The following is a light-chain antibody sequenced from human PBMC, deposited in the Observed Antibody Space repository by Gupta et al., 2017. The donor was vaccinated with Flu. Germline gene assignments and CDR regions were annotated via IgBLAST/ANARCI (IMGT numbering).Light chain of an antibody. CDR3: QRRSNWPVT. Sequence: VLTQSPATLSLSPGERATLSCRASQSVSSYLAWYQQKPGQAPRLLIYDASNRATGIPARFSGSGSGTXFTLTIXILEPEDFAVYYCQRRSNWPVTFGXGTKLEIK. V-gene: IGKV3-11*01. J-gene: IGKJ2*01. CDR1: QSVSSY. CDR2: DAS.